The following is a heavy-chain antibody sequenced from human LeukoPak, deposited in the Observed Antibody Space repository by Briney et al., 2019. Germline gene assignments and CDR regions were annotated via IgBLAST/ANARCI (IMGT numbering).Heavy chain of an antibody. CDR1: GFTFSSYW. CDR3: AKTLRQYYYDSSGAFDY. CDR2: IKQDGSEK. J-gene: IGHJ4*02. Sequence: GGSLRLSCAASGFTFSSYWMSWVRQAPGKGLEWVANIKQDGSEKYYVDSVKGRFTISRDNSKNTLYLQMNSLRAEDTAVYYCAKTLRQYYYDSSGAFDYWGQGTLVTVSS. V-gene: IGHV3-7*03. D-gene: IGHD3-22*01.